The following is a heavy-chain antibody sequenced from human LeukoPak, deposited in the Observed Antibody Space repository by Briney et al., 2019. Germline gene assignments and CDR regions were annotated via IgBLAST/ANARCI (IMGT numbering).Heavy chain of an antibody. Sequence: SETLSLTCAVYGGSLSDHYWSWFRQPPGKGLEWIGEINPRGSTIYNPSLKSRVTISVDTSKTQFSLNLSSVTAADTAVYYCAREPGYCSGGSCYGGWFDPWGQGTLVTVSS. D-gene: IGHD2-15*01. CDR3: AREPGYCSGGSCYGGWFDP. CDR2: INPRGST. V-gene: IGHV4-34*01. J-gene: IGHJ5*02. CDR1: GGSLSDHY.